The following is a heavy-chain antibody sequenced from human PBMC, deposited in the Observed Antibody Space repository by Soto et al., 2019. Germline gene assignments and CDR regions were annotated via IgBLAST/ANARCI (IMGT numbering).Heavy chain of an antibody. Sequence: ASVKVSCKXSGYTFTSYDINWVRQATGQGLEWMGWMNPNSGNTGYAQKFQGRVTMTRNTSISTAYMELSSLRSEDTAVYYCARGVGGVLRYFDWLAYLSYYGMDVWGQGTTVTVSS. CDR1: GYTFTSYD. CDR3: ARGVGGVLRYFDWLAYLSYYGMDV. J-gene: IGHJ6*02. V-gene: IGHV1-8*01. CDR2: MNPNSGNT. D-gene: IGHD3-9*01.